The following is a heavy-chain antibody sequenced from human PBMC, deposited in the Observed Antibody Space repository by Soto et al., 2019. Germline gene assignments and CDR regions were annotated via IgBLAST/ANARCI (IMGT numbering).Heavy chain of an antibody. Sequence: SETLSLTCSVSGGSISSVGHYWTWIRQQPGKGLEWIGYIYYSGSTDYNPSLKSRVTISVDRSKNQFSLNLSPVTAADTAIYYCARESGGYDSSTRYGLDVWGQGTTVTVSS. D-gene: IGHD6-25*01. CDR1: GGSISSVGHY. CDR3: ARESGGYDSSTRYGLDV. V-gene: IGHV4-31*03. CDR2: IYYSGST. J-gene: IGHJ6*02.